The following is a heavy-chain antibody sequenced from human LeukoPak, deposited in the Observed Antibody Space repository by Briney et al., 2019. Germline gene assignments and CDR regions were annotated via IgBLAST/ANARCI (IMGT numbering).Heavy chain of an antibody. V-gene: IGHV4-4*07. J-gene: IGHJ4*02. Sequence: PSETLSLTCTVSGRSISSYYWSWIRQPAGKGLEWIGRIYTSGSTNYNPSLKSRVTMSVDTSKNQFSLRLNSVTAADTAVYYCARDDYSNHDSADWGQGTPVTVSS. D-gene: IGHD4-11*01. CDR2: IYTSGST. CDR3: ARDDYSNHDSAD. CDR1: GRSISSYY.